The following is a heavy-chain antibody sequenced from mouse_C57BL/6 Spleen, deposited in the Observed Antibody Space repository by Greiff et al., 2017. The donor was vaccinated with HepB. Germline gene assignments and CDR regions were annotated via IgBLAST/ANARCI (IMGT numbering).Heavy chain of an antibody. CDR3: ARSDYYGSSYVYYAMDY. CDR2: IHPNSGST. CDR1: GYTFTSYW. V-gene: IGHV1-64*01. D-gene: IGHD1-1*01. Sequence: VKLQQPGAELVKPGASVKLSCKASGYTFTSYWMHWVKQRPGQGLEWIGMIHPNSGSTNYNEKFKSKATLTVDKSSSTAYMQLSSLTSEDSAVYYCARSDYYGSSYVYYAMDYWGQGTSVTVSS. J-gene: IGHJ4*01.